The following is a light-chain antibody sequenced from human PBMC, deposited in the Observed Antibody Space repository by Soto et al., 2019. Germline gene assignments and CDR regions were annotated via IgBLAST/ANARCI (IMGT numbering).Light chain of an antibody. V-gene: IGKV3-15*01. CDR1: QSINSD. J-gene: IGKJ4*01. CDR2: DVF. CDR3: QQYSNWSPLT. Sequence: EIVMTQSPATLSVSPGEEATLSCRASQSINSDLAWYQQRPGQAPRLLIYDVFTRATGIPARFSGSGSGTEFTLTISSLQSEDFAVYYCQQYSNWSPLTFGGGTKVEI.